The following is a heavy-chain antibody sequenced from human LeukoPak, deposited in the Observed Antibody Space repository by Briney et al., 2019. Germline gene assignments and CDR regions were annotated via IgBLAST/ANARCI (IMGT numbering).Heavy chain of an antibody. CDR2: IIPIFGTA. CDR3: ARSGQYYDFWSGRFGYMDV. J-gene: IGHJ6*03. Sequence: SVKVSCKASGYTFTGYYMHWVRQAPGQGLEWMGRIIPIFGTANYAQKFQGRVTITTDESTSTAYMELSSLRSEDTAVYYCARSGQYYDFWSGRFGYMDVWGKGTTVTVSS. CDR1: GYTFTGYY. D-gene: IGHD3-3*01. V-gene: IGHV1-69*05.